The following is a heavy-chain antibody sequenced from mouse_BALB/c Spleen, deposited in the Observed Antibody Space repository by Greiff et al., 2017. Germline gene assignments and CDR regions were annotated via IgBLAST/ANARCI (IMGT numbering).Heavy chain of an antibody. CDR2: ISYSGST. D-gene: IGHD4-1*01. Sequence: VQLKESGPDLVKPSQSLSLTCTVTGYSITSDYAWNWIRQFPGNKLEWMGYISYSGSTSYNPSLKSRISITRDTSKNQFFLQLNSVTTEDTATYYCARSLTAWFAYWGQGTLVTVSA. CDR3: ARSLTAWFAY. CDR1: GYSITSDYA. V-gene: IGHV3-2*02. J-gene: IGHJ3*01.